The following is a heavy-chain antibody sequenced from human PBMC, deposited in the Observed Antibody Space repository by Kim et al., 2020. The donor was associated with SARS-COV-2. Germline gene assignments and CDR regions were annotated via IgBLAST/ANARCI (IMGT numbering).Heavy chain of an antibody. CDR3: ARDRIPGYAIFGVVNHYYYNGMDV. D-gene: IGHD3-3*01. V-gene: IGHV3-21*01. J-gene: IGHJ6*02. CDR2: ISSTSYI. CDR1: GFTFSSYG. Sequence: GGSLRLSCAASGFTFSSYGMNWVRQAPGKGLEWVSSISSTSYIYYGDSMKGRFTISRDNAKNSLYLQMNSLRVEDTAVYYCARDRIPGYAIFGVVNHYYYNGMDVWGQGTTVTVSS.